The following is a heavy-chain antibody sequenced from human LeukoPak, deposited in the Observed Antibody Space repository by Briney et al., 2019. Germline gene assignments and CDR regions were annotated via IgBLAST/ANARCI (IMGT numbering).Heavy chain of an antibody. CDR3: AGQPAWELRWWNWFDP. Sequence: PGESLKISCKGSGYSFTSYWIGWVRQMPGKGLEWMGIIYPGDSDTRYSPSFQGQVTISADKSISTAYLQWSSLKASDTAMYYCAGQPAWELRWWNWFDPWGQGTLVTVSS. CDR2: IYPGDSDT. CDR1: GYSFTSYW. J-gene: IGHJ5*02. V-gene: IGHV5-51*01. D-gene: IGHD1-26*01.